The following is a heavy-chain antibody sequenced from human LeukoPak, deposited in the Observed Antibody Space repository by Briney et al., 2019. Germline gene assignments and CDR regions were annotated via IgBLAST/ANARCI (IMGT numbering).Heavy chain of an antibody. D-gene: IGHD3-10*01. CDR2: ISHGGQT. J-gene: IGHJ4*02. Sequence: SETLSLTCTVSGGSMSSHYWSWVRQPLGKALEWIGYISHGGQTLSNPSLSSRVTISVDTSNNQFSLKLTSVTAADTAVYFCARDTYYTSGTYYIDYFDSWGQGALVTVSS. V-gene: IGHV4-59*11. CDR3: ARDTYYTSGTYYIDYFDS. CDR1: GGSMSSHY.